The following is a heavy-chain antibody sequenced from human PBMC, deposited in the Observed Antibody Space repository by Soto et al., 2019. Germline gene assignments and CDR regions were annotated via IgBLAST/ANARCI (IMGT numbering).Heavy chain of an antibody. CDR2: IYYSGST. Sequence: SETLSLTCTVSGGSVSSGSYYWSWIRQPPGKGLEWIGYIYYSGSTNYNPSLKSRVTISVDTSKNQFSLKLSSVTAADTAVYYCARRRIAAAGEFDYWGQGTLLTVSS. J-gene: IGHJ4*02. CDR1: GGSVSSGSYY. CDR3: ARRRIAAAGEFDY. V-gene: IGHV4-61*01. D-gene: IGHD6-13*01.